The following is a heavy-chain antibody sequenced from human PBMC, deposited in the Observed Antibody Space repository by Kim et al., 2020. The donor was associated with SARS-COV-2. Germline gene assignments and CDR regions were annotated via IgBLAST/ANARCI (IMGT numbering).Heavy chain of an antibody. D-gene: IGHD1-26*01. CDR2: FDPEDGET. CDR1: GYTLTELS. V-gene: IGHV1-24*01. J-gene: IGHJ4*02. Sequence: ASVKVSCKVSGYTLTELSMHWVRQAPGKGLEWMGGFDPEDGETIYAQKFQGRVTMTEDTSTDTAYMELSSLRSEDTAVYYCATTPAIVGATFFYYWGQGTLVTVCS. CDR3: ATTPAIVGATFFYY.